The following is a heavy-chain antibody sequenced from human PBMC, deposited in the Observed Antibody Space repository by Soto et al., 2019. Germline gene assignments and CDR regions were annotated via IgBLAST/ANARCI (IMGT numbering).Heavy chain of an antibody. D-gene: IGHD1-1*01. CDR3: ARGKLERGYYYGMDV. CDR1: GGTFSSYA. CDR2: IIPIFGTA. J-gene: IGHJ6*02. Sequence: EASVKVSCKASGGTFSSYAISWVRQAPGQGLEWMGGIIPIFGTANYAQKFQGRVTITADESTSTAYMELSSLRSEDTAVYYCARGKLERGYYYGMDVWGQGTTVTVSS. V-gene: IGHV1-69*13.